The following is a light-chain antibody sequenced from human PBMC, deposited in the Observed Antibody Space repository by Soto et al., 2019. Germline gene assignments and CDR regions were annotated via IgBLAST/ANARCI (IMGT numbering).Light chain of an antibody. Sequence: QSVLTQPASGSGSPGQSITISCTGTSSDVGGYNYVSWYRQQTGQAPKFMIYEVSKRPSGVSNRFSGSKSGNTASLTISGLQPEDEADYYCSSYATSSPYVFGTGTKLTVL. CDR3: SSYATSSPYV. CDR2: EVS. J-gene: IGLJ1*01. V-gene: IGLV2-14*01. CDR1: SSDVGGYNY.